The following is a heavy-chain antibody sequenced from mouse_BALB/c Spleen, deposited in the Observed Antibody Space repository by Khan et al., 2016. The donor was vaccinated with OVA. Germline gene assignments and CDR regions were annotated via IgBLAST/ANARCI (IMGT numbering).Heavy chain of an antibody. Sequence: EVQLVESGPSLVKPSQTLSLTCSVTGDSITSGYWNWIRKFPGNKFEYMGYISFSGNTYYIPSLKSRLSITRDTSKNQYYLHLNSVTTEDTATYYCAGYGSSFAHWGQGTLVTVSA. CDR3: AGYGSSFAH. V-gene: IGHV3-8*02. D-gene: IGHD1-1*01. J-gene: IGHJ3*01. CDR2: ISFSGNT. CDR1: GDSITSGY.